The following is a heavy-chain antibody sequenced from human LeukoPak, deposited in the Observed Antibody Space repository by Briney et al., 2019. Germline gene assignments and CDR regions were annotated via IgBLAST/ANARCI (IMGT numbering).Heavy chain of an antibody. D-gene: IGHD6-13*01. V-gene: IGHV3-23*01. CDR2: ITGSGGST. CDR3: APTLTIETAGYF. J-gene: IGHJ4*02. CDR1: GFTFTSYV. Sequence: GGSLRLSCEASGFTFTSYVMSWVRQAPGMGLEWVSSITGSGGSTYYADSVKGRVTISRDNPKNTLYLQLSSLRAEDTATYYCAPTLTIETAGYFWGQGTLVTVS.